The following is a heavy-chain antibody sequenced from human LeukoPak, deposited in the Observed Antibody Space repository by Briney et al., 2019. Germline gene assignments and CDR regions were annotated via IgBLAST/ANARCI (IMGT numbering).Heavy chain of an antibody. CDR2: ISGSGGST. J-gene: IGHJ4*02. Sequence: AGSLRPSCAASGFTFSSYAMSWVRQAPGKGLEWVSAISGSGGSTYYADSVKGRFTISRDNSKNTLYLQMNSLRAEDTAIYYCAKGDDYVDYWGQGTLVTVSS. CDR3: AKGDDYVDY. V-gene: IGHV3-23*01. CDR1: GFTFSSYA.